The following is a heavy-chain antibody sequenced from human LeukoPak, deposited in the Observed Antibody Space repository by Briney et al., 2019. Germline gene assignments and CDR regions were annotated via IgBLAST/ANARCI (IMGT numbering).Heavy chain of an antibody. D-gene: IGHD6-6*01. J-gene: IGHJ5*02. CDR1: GYTFTGYY. Sequence: ASVKVSCKASGYTFTGYYMHWVRQAPGQGLEWMGWINPNSGGTNYAQKFQGRVTMTRDTSISTAYMELSRLRSDDTAVYYCARGIAARANWFDPWGQGTLATVSS. CDR3: ARGIAARANWFDP. V-gene: IGHV1-2*02. CDR2: INPNSGGT.